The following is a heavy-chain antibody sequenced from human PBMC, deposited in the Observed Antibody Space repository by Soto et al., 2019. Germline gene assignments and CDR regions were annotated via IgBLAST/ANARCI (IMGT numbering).Heavy chain of an antibody. V-gene: IGHV1-2*02. CDR2: INPNSGGT. Sequence: GASLKVCCKASGYTFTGYYMHWARQAPGQGLEWMGWINPNSGGTNYAQKFQGRVTMTRDTSISTAYMELSRLRSDDTAVYYCASSNLWPNYDFWSGYYSHFDYWGQGTLVTVSS. CDR3: ASSNLWPNYDFWSGYYSHFDY. CDR1: GYTFTGYY. J-gene: IGHJ4*02. D-gene: IGHD3-3*01.